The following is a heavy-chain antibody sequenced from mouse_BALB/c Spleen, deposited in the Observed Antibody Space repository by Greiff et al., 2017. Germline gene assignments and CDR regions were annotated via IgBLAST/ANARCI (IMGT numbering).Heavy chain of an antibody. CDR1: GFNIKDTY. CDR2: IDPANGNT. CDR3: ANYGSTDFDV. J-gene: IGHJ1*01. V-gene: IGHV14-3*02. Sequence: VQLQQPGAELVKPGASVKLSCTASGFNIKDTYMHWVKQRPEQGLEWIGRIDPANGNTKYDPKFQGKATITADTSSNTAYLQLSSLTSEDTAVYYCANYGSTDFDVWGAGTTVTVSS. D-gene: IGHD1-1*01.